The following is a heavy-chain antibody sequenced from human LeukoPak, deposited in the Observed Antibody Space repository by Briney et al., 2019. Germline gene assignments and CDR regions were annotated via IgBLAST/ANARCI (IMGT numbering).Heavy chain of an antibody. CDR3: ARGQSGWFCYGMDV. Sequence: PSETLSLTCAVYGGSFSGYYWSWIRQPPGKGLEWIGEINHSGSTNYNPSLKSRVTISVDTSKNQFSLKLSSVTAADTAVYYCARGQSGWFCYGMDVWGQGTTVTVSS. CDR1: GGSFSGYY. V-gene: IGHV4-34*01. J-gene: IGHJ6*02. CDR2: INHSGST. D-gene: IGHD6-19*01.